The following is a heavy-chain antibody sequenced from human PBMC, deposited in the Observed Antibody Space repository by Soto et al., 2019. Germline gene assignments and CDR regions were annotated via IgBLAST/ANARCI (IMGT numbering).Heavy chain of an antibody. CDR1: GYTFTSYG. Sequence: ASVKVSFKASGYTFTSYGISWVRQAPGQGLEWMGWISAYNGNTNYAQKLQGRVTMTTDTSTSTAYMELRSLRSDDTAVYYCARDPHTYYCDSSGYPSGMDVWGQGTTVTVSS. V-gene: IGHV1-18*01. D-gene: IGHD3-22*01. CDR3: ARDPHTYYCDSSGYPSGMDV. CDR2: ISAYNGNT. J-gene: IGHJ6*02.